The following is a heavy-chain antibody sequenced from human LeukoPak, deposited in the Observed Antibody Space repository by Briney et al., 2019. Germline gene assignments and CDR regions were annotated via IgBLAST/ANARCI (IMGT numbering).Heavy chain of an antibody. CDR3: VDHSDY. CDR2: ISCSGCST. Sequence: GGSLRLSCAASRFIFSNYPMRWVREATGKGLEWVSAISCSGCSTYYADSVKGRFTISRDNSKNTLYLQMKRQRAEDAAVYYCVDHSDYWGQGTLVTVSS. D-gene: IGHD2-2*03. J-gene: IGHJ4*02. V-gene: IGHV3-23*01. CDR1: RFIFSNYP.